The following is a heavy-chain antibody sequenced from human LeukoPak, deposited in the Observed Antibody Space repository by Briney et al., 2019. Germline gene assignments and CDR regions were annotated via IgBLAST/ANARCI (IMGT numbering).Heavy chain of an antibody. CDR1: GGSISSYY. Sequence: SETLSLTCTVSGGSISSYYWSWIRQPPGKGLEWIGYIYYSGSTNYNPSLKSRVTISVDTSKNQFSLKLSSVTAADTAVYYCYRPVDTAMAMDYWGQGTLVTVSS. J-gene: IGHJ4*02. V-gene: IGHV4-59*12. CDR3: YRPVDTAMAMDY. D-gene: IGHD5-18*01. CDR2: IYYSGST.